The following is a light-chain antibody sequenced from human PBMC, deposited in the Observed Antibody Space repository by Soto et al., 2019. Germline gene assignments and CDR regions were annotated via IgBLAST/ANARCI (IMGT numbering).Light chain of an antibody. J-gene: IGKJ1*01. CDR1: QGIIDY. Sequence: DIQMTQSPSSLAASVGDRVTITCRASQGIIDYLAWYQQKPGKAPKLLIYAASTLQSGVPSRFSGSGAGTDLTLTISSLQPEDVETYYCQKYNSAPRTFGQGTKVEIK. V-gene: IGKV1-27*01. CDR2: AAS. CDR3: QKYNSAPRT.